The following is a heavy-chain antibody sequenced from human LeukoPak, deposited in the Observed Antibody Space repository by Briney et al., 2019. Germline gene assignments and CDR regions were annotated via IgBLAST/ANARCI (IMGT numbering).Heavy chain of an antibody. CDR2: IYYSGST. D-gene: IGHD6-19*01. Sequence: SETLSLTCTVSGGSISSGDYYWRWIRQPPGKGLEWIGYIYYSGSTYYNPSLKSRVTISVDTSKNQFSLKLSSVTAADTAVYYCARRSIAVAGTPFDYWGQGTLVTVSS. J-gene: IGHJ4*02. CDR3: ARRSIAVAGTPFDY. CDR1: GGSISSGDYY. V-gene: IGHV4-30-4*08.